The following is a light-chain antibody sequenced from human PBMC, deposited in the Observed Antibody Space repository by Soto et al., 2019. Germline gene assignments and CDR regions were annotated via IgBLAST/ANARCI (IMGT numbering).Light chain of an antibody. V-gene: IGKV3-11*01. Sequence: EIVITHSPGTLSLSPWEIVTVACRASQSVNSYLAWYQQKPGQAPRLLIYDASNRATGIPARFSGSGSGTDFTLTISNLEPEDFAVYYCQQRNIWPTFGQGTRMEIK. J-gene: IGKJ5*01. CDR1: QSVNSY. CDR2: DAS. CDR3: QQRNIWPT.